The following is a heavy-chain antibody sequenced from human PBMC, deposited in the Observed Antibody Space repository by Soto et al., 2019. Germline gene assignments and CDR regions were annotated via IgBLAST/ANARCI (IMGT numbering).Heavy chain of an antibody. D-gene: IGHD1-26*01. V-gene: IGHV4-59*01. J-gene: IGHJ5*02. CDR1: GGSISSYY. CDR3: ARSLYSGSYTNWFDP. Sequence: SETLSLTCTVSGGSISSYYWSWIRQPPGKGLEYIGYIYYSGSTNYNPSLKSRVTISVDTSKKQSSLKLSSVTAADTAVYYCARSLYSGSYTNWFDPWGQGTLVTVSS. CDR2: IYYSGST.